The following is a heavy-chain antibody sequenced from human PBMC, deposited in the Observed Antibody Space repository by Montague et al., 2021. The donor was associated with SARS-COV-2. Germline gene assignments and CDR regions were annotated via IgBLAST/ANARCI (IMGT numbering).Heavy chain of an antibody. V-gene: IGHV4-39*02. D-gene: IGHD3-10*01. CDR3: ARLWDFYGSGSYKNSWFDP. J-gene: IGHJ5*02. Sequence: SETLSLTCTVSAGSISTNSYYWAWIRRPPGKGLEWIGSISYSGSTYFNPSLESRLTMSVDTSENHFSLKLSSVTAADTAVYYCARLWDFYGSGSYKNSWFDPWGQGTRVTVSS. CDR1: AGSISTNSYY. CDR2: ISYSGST.